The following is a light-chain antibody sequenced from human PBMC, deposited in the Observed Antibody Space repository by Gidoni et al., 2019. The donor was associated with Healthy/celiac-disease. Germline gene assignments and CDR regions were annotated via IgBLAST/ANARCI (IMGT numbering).Light chain of an antibody. CDR2: GNS. Sequence: QSVLTQPPPVSGAPGQRVTIPCTGSSPNIGAGYDVHWYQQLPGTAPKLLIYGNSNRPSGVPDRFSGSKSGTSASLAITGLQAEDEADYYCQSYDSSLSGSVFGGGTKLTVL. J-gene: IGLJ2*01. CDR3: QSYDSSLSGSV. V-gene: IGLV1-40*01. CDR1: SPNIGAGYD.